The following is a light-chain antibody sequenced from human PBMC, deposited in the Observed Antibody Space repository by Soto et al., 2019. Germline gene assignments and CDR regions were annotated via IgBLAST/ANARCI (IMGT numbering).Light chain of an antibody. J-gene: IGLJ2*01. CDR3: GSYASATLI. CDR1: SSDIGAYDY. CDR2: EVR. Sequence: QSALTQPASVSGFPGQSITISCTGTSSDIGAYDYVSWFQQYSGKAPTLIIYEVRFRPSGVSSRFSGSKSGNTASLTISGLQTEDEADYYCGSYASATLIFGGGTKLTVL. V-gene: IGLV2-14*03.